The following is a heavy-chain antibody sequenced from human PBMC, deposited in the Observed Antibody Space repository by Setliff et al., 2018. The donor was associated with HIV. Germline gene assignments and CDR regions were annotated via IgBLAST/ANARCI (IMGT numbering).Heavy chain of an antibody. J-gene: IGHJ3*02. Sequence: PSETLSLTCSVSGVSIVSGGFYCSWIRQHPGKGLEWLGTVCYTGKTYYNPSLQSRLTMSADTSKNQLYLKMNSVTAADTAVYFCARDRHANFHVIEIWGPGTMVTVSS. D-gene: IGHD3-16*02. CDR2: VCYTGKT. V-gene: IGHV4-31*03. CDR3: ARDRHANFHVIEI. CDR1: GVSIVSGGFY.